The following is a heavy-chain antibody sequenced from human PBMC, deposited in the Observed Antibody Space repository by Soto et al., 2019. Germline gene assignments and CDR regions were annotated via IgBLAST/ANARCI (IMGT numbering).Heavy chain of an antibody. D-gene: IGHD3-9*01. CDR2: IDYYGST. Sequence: SENLSITCTVPEDSIGGYDWRCARQPPGKRLEWIGYIDYYGSTNYNPSLMSRVIISVDTSKKQFSLNLGSVTAADTAIYYCARYFDWTSGFDIWGQGTMVT. CDR3: ARYFDWTSGFDI. V-gene: IGHV4-59*01. J-gene: IGHJ3*02. CDR1: EDSIGGYD.